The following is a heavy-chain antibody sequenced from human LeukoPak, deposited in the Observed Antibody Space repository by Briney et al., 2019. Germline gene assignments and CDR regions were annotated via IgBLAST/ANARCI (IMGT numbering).Heavy chain of an antibody. J-gene: IGHJ6*02. CDR3: ARGMTTVTTPYGMDV. D-gene: IGHD4-17*01. Sequence: GAPVKVSCKASGYTFTGYYMHWVRQAPGQGLEWMGWINPNSGGTNYAQKFQGRVTMTRDTSISTAYMELSRLRSDDTAVYYCARGMTTVTTPYGMDVWGQGTTVTVSS. CDR2: INPNSGGT. CDR1: GYTFTGYY. V-gene: IGHV1-2*02.